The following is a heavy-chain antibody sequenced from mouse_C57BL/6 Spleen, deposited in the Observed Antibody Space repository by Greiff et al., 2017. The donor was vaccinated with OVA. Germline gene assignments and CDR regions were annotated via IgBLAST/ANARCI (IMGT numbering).Heavy chain of an antibody. CDR3: ARGNYGFLDY. V-gene: IGHV5-17*01. Sequence: EVKLVESGGGLVKPGGSLKLSCAASGFTFSDYGMHWVRQAPEKGLEWVAYISSGSSTIYYADTVKGRFTISRDNAKNTLFLQMPSLRSEDTAMYYCARGNYGFLDYWGQGTSVTVSS. J-gene: IGHJ4*01. D-gene: IGHD2-1*01. CDR1: GFTFSDYG. CDR2: ISSGSSTI.